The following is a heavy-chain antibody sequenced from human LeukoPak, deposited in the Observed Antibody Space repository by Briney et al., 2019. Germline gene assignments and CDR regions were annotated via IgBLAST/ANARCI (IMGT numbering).Heavy chain of an antibody. CDR2: VYSSGST. J-gene: IGHJ4*02. D-gene: IGHD3-9*01. CDR3: ARYNILTGSDY. Sequence: SETLSLTCTVSGGFISSYYWSWIRQPPGKGLEWIGYVYSSGSTNYNPSLTSRLTISVNTSKNQFSLNLSSVTAADTAVYYCARYNILTGSDYWGQGTLVTVSA. CDR1: GGFISSYY. V-gene: IGHV4-59*01.